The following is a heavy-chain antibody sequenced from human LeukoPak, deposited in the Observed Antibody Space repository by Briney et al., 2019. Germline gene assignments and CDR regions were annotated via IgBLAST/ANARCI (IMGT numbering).Heavy chain of an antibody. J-gene: IGHJ4*02. V-gene: IGHV4-59*08. CDR3: AATMVRGVHTHFDY. D-gene: IGHD3-10*01. CDR2: VYYSGST. Sequence: DPSETLSLTCAVYGGSFSGYYWSWIRQPPGKGLEWIGYVYYSGSTNYNPSLKSRVTISVDTSKNQFSLKLSSVTAADTAVYYCAATMVRGVHTHFDYWGQGTLVTVSS. CDR1: GGSFSGYY.